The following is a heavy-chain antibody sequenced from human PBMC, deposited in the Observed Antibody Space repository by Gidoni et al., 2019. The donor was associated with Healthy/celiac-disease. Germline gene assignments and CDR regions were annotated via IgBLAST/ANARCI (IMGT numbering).Heavy chain of an antibody. CDR2: IWYDGSNK. V-gene: IGHV3-33*01. CDR1: GFTFSSYG. D-gene: IGHD3-22*01. CDR3: ARVDGYYDSSGYPDAFDI. Sequence: QVQLVESGGGLVQPGRSLRLSCAASGFTFSSYGMHWVRQAPGKGLEWVAVIWYDGSNKYYADAVKGRVTISRDNSKNTLYLQMNSLRAEDTAVYYCARVDGYYDSSGYPDAFDIWGQGTMVTVSS. J-gene: IGHJ3*02.